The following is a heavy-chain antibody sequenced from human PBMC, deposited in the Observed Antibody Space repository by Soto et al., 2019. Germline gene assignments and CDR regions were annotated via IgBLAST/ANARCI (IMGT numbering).Heavy chain of an antibody. Sequence: QVQLVQSGAEVKKPGASVKVSCKASGYTFTSYAMHWVRQAPGQRLEWMGWINAGNGNTKYSQKFQGRVTITRATSASTAYMELSSLRSEATAVYYCARGASLYWYFDLWGRGTLVTVSS. V-gene: IGHV1-3*01. CDR2: INAGNGNT. J-gene: IGHJ2*01. CDR1: GYTFTSYA. CDR3: ARGASLYWYFDL.